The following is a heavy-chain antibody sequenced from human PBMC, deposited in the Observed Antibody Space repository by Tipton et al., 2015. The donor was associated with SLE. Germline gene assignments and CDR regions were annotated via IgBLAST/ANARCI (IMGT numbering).Heavy chain of an antibody. CDR3: ARLGDHSTWNI. CDR1: GGSFSGYW. CDR2: INHGGST. D-gene: IGHD6-13*01. V-gene: IGHV4-34*01. Sequence: GLVKPSETLSLTCGVSGGSFSGYWWSWIRRSPEKGLEWIGDINHGGSTNYNPSLKSRITMSVDTSKNQFSLKMTSVTAADTAVFYCARLGDHSTWNIWGPGTVVTVSS. J-gene: IGHJ3*02.